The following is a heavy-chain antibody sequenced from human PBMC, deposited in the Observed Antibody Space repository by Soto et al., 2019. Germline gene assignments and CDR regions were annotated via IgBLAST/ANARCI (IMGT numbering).Heavy chain of an antibody. J-gene: IGHJ4*02. CDR1: GYTFTSYA. D-gene: IGHD3-22*01. Sequence: ASVKVSCNASGYTFTSYAIDLVRQAPGQRLEWMGWINAGNSDTKYSQKFQGRVTITSDTSASTAYMELSSLRSEDTAVYYCARRSDYYDSSGYLFDYWGQGTLVTVSS. V-gene: IGHV1-3*01. CDR3: ARRSDYYDSSGYLFDY. CDR2: INAGNSDT.